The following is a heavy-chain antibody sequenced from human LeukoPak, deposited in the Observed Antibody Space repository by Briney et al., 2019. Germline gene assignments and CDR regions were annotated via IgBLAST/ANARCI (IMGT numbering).Heavy chain of an antibody. Sequence: GGSLRLSCTASGFTFSSYGMHWVRQAPGRGLEWVAVIWYDGSKQYYADSVKGRFTISRDNSKSTLYLQMNGLRAEDTAVYYCARAAFYYDSSGYYNFDYWGQGTLVTVSS. J-gene: IGHJ4*02. D-gene: IGHD3-22*01. CDR2: IWYDGSKQ. CDR1: GFTFSSYG. CDR3: ARAAFYYDSSGYYNFDY. V-gene: IGHV3-33*01.